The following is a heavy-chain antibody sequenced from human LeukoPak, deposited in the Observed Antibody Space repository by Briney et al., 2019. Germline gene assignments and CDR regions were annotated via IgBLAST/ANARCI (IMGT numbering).Heavy chain of an antibody. CDR2: FSPSGGST. Sequence: ASVKVSCMASGYTFTSYFMHWVRQAPEQGLEWMGIFSPSGGSTSFAQRFQGRVTMTRDTSTSTVYMELSSLRSEDTAVYYCARHSSGGRYLDYWGQGTLVTVSS. CDR3: ARHSSGGRYLDY. J-gene: IGHJ4*02. D-gene: IGHD2-15*01. CDR1: GYTFTSYF. V-gene: IGHV1-46*01.